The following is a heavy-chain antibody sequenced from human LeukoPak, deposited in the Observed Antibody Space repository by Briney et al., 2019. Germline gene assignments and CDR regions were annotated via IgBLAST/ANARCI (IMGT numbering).Heavy chain of an antibody. D-gene: IGHD2-2*01. V-gene: IGHV4-61*02. Sequence: RTSETLSLTCTVSGGSISSSSYYWSWIRQPAGKGLEWVGRIHTSGSSNYSPSLRSRVTMSVDTSKNQFSLKLSSVTAADTAVYYCARGPATSGGLPPGASDIWGQGTMVTVSS. CDR2: IHTSGSS. CDR3: ARGPATSGGLPPGASDI. J-gene: IGHJ3*02. CDR1: GGSISSSSYY.